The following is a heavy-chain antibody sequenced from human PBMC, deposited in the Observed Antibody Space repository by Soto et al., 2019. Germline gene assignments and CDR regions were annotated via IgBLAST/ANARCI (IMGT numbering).Heavy chain of an antibody. CDR2: IIPIFGTA. J-gene: IGHJ6*02. V-gene: IGHV1-69*13. CDR1: AGTFSSYA. Sequence: SVKVSCKASAGTFSSYAISWVRQAPGQGLEWMGGIIPIFGTANYAQKFQGRVTITADESTSTAYMELSSLRSEDTAVYYCASTITAYDSSGYYFLGSYYYYGMDVWGQGTTVTVSS. D-gene: IGHD3-22*01. CDR3: ASTITAYDSSGYYFLGSYYYYGMDV.